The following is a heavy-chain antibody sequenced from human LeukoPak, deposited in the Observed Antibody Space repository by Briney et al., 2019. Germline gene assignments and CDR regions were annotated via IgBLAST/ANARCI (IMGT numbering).Heavy chain of an antibody. CDR3: ARPLLGCSGGSCYSDWFDS. D-gene: IGHD2-15*01. V-gene: IGHV1-2*02. J-gene: IGHJ5*01. CDR1: GYTFTGYY. CDR2: INPNSGGT. Sequence: GASVKVSCKASGYTFTGYYMHWVRQAPGQGLEWIGWINPNSGGTNYAQKFQGRVTMTRDTSISTAYMELSRLRSDATAVYYCARPLLGCSGGSCYSDWFDSWGQATLVTVSS.